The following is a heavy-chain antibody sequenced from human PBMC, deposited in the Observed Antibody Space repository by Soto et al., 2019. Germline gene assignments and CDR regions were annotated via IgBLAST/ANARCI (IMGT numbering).Heavy chain of an antibody. V-gene: IGHV4-59*08. CDR2: IYYSGST. J-gene: IGHJ5*02. Sequence: SETLSLTCTVSGCSISSYYWSWIRQPPGKGLEWIGYIYYSGSTNYNPSLKSRVTISVDTSKNQFSLKLSSVTAADTAVYYCATSLYYYDSSGYRGGWFDPWGQGTLVTVS. D-gene: IGHD3-22*01. CDR3: ATSLYYYDSSGYRGGWFDP. CDR1: GCSISSYY.